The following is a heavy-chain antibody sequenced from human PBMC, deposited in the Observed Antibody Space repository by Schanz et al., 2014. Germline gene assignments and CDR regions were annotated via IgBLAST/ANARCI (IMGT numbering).Heavy chain of an antibody. CDR2: ISGSGRDT. V-gene: IGHV3-21*01. Sequence: VQLVESGGGVVQPGRSLRLSCAASGFTFSKYGMHWVRQAPGKGPEWFSAISGSGRDTYYADSVKGRFTITRDIAKNSLSLQMNSLRAEDTAVYYCARGYSNIWSPMAYWGQGTLVAVSS. D-gene: IGHD6-13*01. J-gene: IGHJ4*02. CDR1: GFTFSKYG. CDR3: ARGYSNIWSPMAY.